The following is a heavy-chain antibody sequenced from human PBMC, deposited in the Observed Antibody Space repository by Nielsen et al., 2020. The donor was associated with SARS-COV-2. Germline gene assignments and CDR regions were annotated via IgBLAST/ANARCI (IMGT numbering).Heavy chain of an antibody. V-gene: IGHV3-15*01. CDR1: GLTFRDAW. CDR2: IRSERHGGTT. J-gene: IGHJ4*02. CDR3: CKDVPFTGGGAIRY. D-gene: IGHD2-8*02. Sequence: GESLKISCAASGLTFRDAWMTWVRQAPGKGLQWVGHIRSERHGGTTDYAGAVKGRFTISRDDSTDTVYLLMNSLTTEDTGLYFCCKDVPFTGGGAIRYWGQGALVTVSS.